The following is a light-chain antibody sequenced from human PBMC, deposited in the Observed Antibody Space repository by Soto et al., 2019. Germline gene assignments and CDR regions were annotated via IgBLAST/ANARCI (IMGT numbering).Light chain of an antibody. Sequence: QLVLTQSSSASASLGSSVKLTCTLSSGHSSHIIAWHQQQPGKAPRYLMKVEGSGTYNKGSGVPDRFSGSSSGADRYLTISNLQFEDEADYYRETWDSNTRVFGGGTKLTVL. V-gene: IGLV4-60*02. CDR1: SGHSSHI. J-gene: IGLJ3*02. CDR2: VEGSGTY. CDR3: ETWDSNTRV.